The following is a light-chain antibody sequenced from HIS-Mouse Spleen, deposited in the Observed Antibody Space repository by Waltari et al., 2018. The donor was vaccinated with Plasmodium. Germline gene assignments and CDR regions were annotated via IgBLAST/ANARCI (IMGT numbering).Light chain of an antibody. CDR2: GAS. CDR1: QSVSSN. J-gene: IGKJ3*01. V-gene: IGKV3-15*01. CDR3: QQYNNWSFT. Sequence: EIVMTQSPATLSVSPGERATLSCRASQSVSSNLAWYQQKPGQAPMLLIYGASTRATGIPARVSGSGSGTEFTLTISSLQSEDFAVYYCQQYNNWSFTFGPGTKVDIK.